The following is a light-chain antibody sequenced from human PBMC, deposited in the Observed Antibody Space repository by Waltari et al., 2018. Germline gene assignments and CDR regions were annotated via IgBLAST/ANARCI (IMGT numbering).Light chain of an antibody. CDR1: QGLFFRSDNRNY. CDR2: WAS. V-gene: IGKV4-1*01. CDR3: QQYYSSWT. Sequence: IVLTQSPGSLCVSLGERATIKCRSTQGLFFRSDNRNYFAWFQQKPGQSTRLLISWASIRESGVPERFSGSGSGTDFTLTITSLHPEDVAMYYCQQYYSSWTFGQGTKVEIK. J-gene: IGKJ1*01.